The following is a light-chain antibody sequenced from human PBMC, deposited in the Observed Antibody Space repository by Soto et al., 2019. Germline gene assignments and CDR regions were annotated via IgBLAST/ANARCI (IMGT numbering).Light chain of an antibody. CDR2: GAS. V-gene: IGKV1-6*01. CDR3: LQDINSPWT. Sequence: AIQMTQSPSSLSASVGDRVTISCRASQGIGNALGWYQQKPGKPPKVLIYGASNLQSGVPPRFSGSGSGTEFTHDIRSLQPEESATYYCLQDINSPWTFCQGTKVDIK. J-gene: IGKJ1*01. CDR1: QGIGNA.